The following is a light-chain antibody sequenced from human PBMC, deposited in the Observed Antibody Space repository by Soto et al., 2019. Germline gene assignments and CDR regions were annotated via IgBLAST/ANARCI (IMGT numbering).Light chain of an antibody. Sequence: ESVLTQSPGTLSLSPGARDTLSCRASQSVDRNYLAWYQHKPGQAPRLLIYGASTRATGIPDRFSGSGSGTDFTLTISRLEPEDFAVYYCHQYGLSPPYTFGPGTKVDIK. CDR3: HQYGLSPPYT. V-gene: IGKV3-20*01. CDR1: QSVDRNY. CDR2: GAS. J-gene: IGKJ3*01.